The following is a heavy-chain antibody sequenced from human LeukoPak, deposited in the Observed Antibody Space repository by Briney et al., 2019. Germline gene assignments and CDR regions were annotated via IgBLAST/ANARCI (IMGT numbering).Heavy chain of an antibody. CDR3: ARDGYSRFDY. D-gene: IGHD5-18*01. V-gene: IGHV4-39*07. CDR2: IYYSGST. Sequence: SETLSLTCTVSGGSISSSSYYWGWIRQPPGKGLEWIGSIYYSGSTYYNPSLKSRVTISVDTSKNQFSLKLSSVTAADTAVYYCARDGYSRFDYWGQGTLVTVSS. CDR1: GGSISSSSYY. J-gene: IGHJ4*02.